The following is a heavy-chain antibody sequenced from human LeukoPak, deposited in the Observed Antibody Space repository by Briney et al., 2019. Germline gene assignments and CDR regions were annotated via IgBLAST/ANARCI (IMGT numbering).Heavy chain of an antibody. CDR2: ISYDGSNK. CDR1: GFTFSSYG. V-gene: IGHV3-30*18. CDR3: AKDGDGASLGY. Sequence: GGSLRLSCAASGFTFSSYGMHWVRQAPGKGLEWVAVISYDGSNKYYADSVKGRFTISRDNSKNTLYLQMNSLRAEDTAVYYCAKDGDGASLGYWGQGTLVTVSS. J-gene: IGHJ4*02. D-gene: IGHD3-16*02.